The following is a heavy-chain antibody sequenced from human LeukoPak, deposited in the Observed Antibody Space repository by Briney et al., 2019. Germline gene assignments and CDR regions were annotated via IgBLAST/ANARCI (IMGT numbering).Heavy chain of an antibody. CDR1: GVSFSGYY. Sequence: PSETLSLTCAVYGVSFSGYYWSWIRQPPGKGLEWIGVINHSGSTNYNPSLKSRVTISVDTSKKQFSLKLSSVTAADTAVYYCAKLVVVTASPTPWGQGTLVTVSS. CDR2: INHSGST. D-gene: IGHD2-21*02. CDR3: AKLVVVTASPTP. J-gene: IGHJ5*02. V-gene: IGHV4-34*01.